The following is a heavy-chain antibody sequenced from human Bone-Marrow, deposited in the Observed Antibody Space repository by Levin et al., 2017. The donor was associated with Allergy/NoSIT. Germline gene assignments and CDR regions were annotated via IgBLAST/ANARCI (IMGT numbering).Heavy chain of an antibody. V-gene: IGHV3-69-1*01. J-gene: IGHJ6*02. Sequence: GESLKISCEASGFSSSEYTMNWVRQAPGKGLEWVSSISTGSDKFYADSVKGRFTISRDNAQNSLYLQMNSLRAEDTAVYYCASRGRYYGMDVWGQGTTVTVSS. CDR2: ISTGSDK. CDR3: ASRGRYYGMDV. CDR1: GFSSSEYT.